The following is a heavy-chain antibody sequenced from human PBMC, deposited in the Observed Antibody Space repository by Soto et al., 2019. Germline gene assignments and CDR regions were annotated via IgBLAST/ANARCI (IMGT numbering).Heavy chain of an antibody. CDR2: IYSGSST. CDR3: AREVYNSGIDY. J-gene: IGHJ4*02. D-gene: IGHD6-19*01. Sequence: EVQLVESGGGLVHPGGSLRLSCAASGFTVSSNYMSWVRQAPGKGLEWVSVIYSGSSTYYADSVKGRFTISRDNSKTTLYLQMNSLRAEDTAVYYCAREVYNSGIDYWGQGTLVTVSS. CDR1: GFTVSSNY. V-gene: IGHV3-66*01.